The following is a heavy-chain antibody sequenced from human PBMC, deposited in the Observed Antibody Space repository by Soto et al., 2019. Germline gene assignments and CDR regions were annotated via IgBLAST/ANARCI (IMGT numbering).Heavy chain of an antibody. V-gene: IGHV1-69*01. Sequence: QVQLVQSGAEVKKPGSSVKVSCKASGDVFRSYGINWVRQAPGQGLEWMGGIIPISGTTNYAPKFQGRVAITADESTDTVYMELRRLRPEDTAVYVCARVRCFNGLCNTGDYGMDVWGHGTTVTVSS. CDR2: IIPISGTT. CDR1: GDVFRSYG. J-gene: IGHJ6*02. D-gene: IGHD2-8*01. CDR3: ARVRCFNGLCNTGDYGMDV.